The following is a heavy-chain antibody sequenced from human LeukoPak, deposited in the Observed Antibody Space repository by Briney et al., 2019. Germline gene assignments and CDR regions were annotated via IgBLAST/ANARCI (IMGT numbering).Heavy chain of an antibody. CDR3: ARGNVVGASRPFDY. J-gene: IGHJ4*02. CDR1: VFTFSIYA. CDR2: IGSNGDST. D-gene: IGHD1-26*01. V-gene: IGHV3-64*01. Sequence: GGSLRLSCAGSVFTFSIYAMYCVRQAPGGGRENVADIGSNGDSTYYANSVKGRFTISRDNSKNTLFLQMGSLRADDMAIYYCARGNVVGASRPFDYWGQGALVTVSS.